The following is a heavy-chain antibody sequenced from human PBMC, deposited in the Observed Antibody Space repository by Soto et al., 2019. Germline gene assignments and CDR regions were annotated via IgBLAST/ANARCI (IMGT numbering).Heavy chain of an antibody. V-gene: IGHV1-69*02. CDR2: IIPILGIA. D-gene: IGHD3-10*01. CDR1: GGTFSSYT. Sequence: QVQLVQSGAEVQKPGSSVKVSCKASGGTFSSYTISWVRQAPGQGLEWMGRIIPILGIATYAQKFQGRVTITADKSTSTDDMELSSLRSEDTAVYYCAFHKWFGGQFDYWGQGTLVNVSS. J-gene: IGHJ4*02. CDR3: AFHKWFGGQFDY.